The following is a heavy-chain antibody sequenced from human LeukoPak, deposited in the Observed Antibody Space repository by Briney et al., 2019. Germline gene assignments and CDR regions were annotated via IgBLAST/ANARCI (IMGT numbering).Heavy chain of an antibody. Sequence: SGPALVKPTQTLTLTCTFSGFSLRTRGMCVSWIRQPPGKALEWLSRIDWDDDKYYSTSLKTRLTISKDTSKNQVVLTMTNMDPVDTATYYCARGYSSSWYDWGLDYWGQGTLVTVSS. J-gene: IGHJ4*02. CDR3: ARGYSSSWYDWGLDY. D-gene: IGHD6-13*01. CDR2: IDWDDDK. CDR1: GFSLRTRGMC. V-gene: IGHV2-70*11.